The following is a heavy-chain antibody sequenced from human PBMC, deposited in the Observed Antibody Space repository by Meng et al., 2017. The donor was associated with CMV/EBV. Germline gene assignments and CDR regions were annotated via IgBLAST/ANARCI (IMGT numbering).Heavy chain of an antibody. CDR3: ARDHGNSWFDP. CDR2: IYYSGST. Sequence: SQTLSLTCTFSGGSISSYYWSWIRQPPGKGLEWIGYIYYSGSTNYNPSLKSRVTISVDTSKNQFSLKLSSVTAADTAVYYCARDHGNSWFDPWGQGTLVTVSS. D-gene: IGHD1-26*01. J-gene: IGHJ5*02. CDR1: GGSISSYY. V-gene: IGHV4-59*01.